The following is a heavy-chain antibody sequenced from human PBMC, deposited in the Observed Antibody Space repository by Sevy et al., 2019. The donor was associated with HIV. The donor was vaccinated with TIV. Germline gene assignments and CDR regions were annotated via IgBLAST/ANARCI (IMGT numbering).Heavy chain of an antibody. J-gene: IGHJ4*02. V-gene: IGHV4-38-2*02. D-gene: IGHD3-22*01. CDR2: IYHSGST. Sequence: PETLSLTCAVSGYSISSGYYWGWIRQPPGKGLEWIGSIYHSGSTYYNPSLKSRVTISVDTSKNQFSLKLSSVTAADTAVYYCARDPDYYDSSGYFYYFDYWGQGTLVTVSS. CDR3: ARDPDYYDSSGYFYYFDY. CDR1: GYSISSGYY.